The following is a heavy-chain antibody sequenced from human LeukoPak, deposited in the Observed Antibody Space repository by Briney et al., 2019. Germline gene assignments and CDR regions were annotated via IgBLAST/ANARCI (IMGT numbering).Heavy chain of an antibody. CDR1: GFTFSNNW. CDR3: ARDARQQLVERFDY. CDR2: ISSSGSTI. J-gene: IGHJ4*02. D-gene: IGHD6-13*01. Sequence: GGSLRVSCAASGFTFSNNWMNWVRQAPGKGLEWVSYISSSGSTIYYADSVKGRFTISRDNAKNSLYLQMNSLRAEDTAVYYCARDARQQLVERFDYWGQGTLVTVSS. V-gene: IGHV3-11*01.